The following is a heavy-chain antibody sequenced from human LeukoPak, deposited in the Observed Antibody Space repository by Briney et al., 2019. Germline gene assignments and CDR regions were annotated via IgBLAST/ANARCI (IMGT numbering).Heavy chain of an antibody. Sequence: SETLSLTCTVSGGSISSSSYYWGWIRQPPGKGLEWIGSIYYSGSTYYNPSLKSRVTISVDTSKNQFSLKLSSVTAADTAVYYCAKGPVSGYSFADYWGQGTLVTVSS. CDR3: AKGPVSGYSFADY. CDR2: IYYSGST. V-gene: IGHV4-39*07. J-gene: IGHJ4*02. CDR1: GGSISSSSYY. D-gene: IGHD5-18*01.